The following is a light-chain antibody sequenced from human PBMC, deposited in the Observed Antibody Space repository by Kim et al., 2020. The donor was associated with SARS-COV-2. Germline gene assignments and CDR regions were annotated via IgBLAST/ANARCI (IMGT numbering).Light chain of an antibody. V-gene: IGKV1-5*03. J-gene: IGKJ1*01. CDR2: KAS. CDR3: LQYSTYSWT. CDR1: QTISSW. Sequence: SLGYRVTIPCRASQTISSWLAWYQQRPGKAPKLLIYKASSLESGVPSRFSGSGSGTEFTLTITSLQPDDFASYYCLQYSTYSWTFGQGTKVDIK.